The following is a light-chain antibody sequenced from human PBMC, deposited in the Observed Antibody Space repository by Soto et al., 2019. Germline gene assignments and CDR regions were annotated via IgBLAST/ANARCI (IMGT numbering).Light chain of an antibody. CDR1: SSDVGGYNY. J-gene: IGLJ1*01. CDR3: SSYSGTNYHYV. V-gene: IGLV2-8*01. CDR2: EVS. Sequence: QSALTQPPSASGSFGQSVTISCTGTSSDVGGYNYVSWYQQYPGKAPKLMIYEVSERPSGVPDRFSGSKSGNTASLTVSGLQADDEAAYYCSSYSGTNYHYVFVPGTKLTVL.